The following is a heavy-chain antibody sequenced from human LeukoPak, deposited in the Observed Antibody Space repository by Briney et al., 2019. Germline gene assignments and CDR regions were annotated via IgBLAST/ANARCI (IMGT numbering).Heavy chain of an antibody. D-gene: IGHD4-11*01. CDR1: GGTFSSYA. Sequence: SVKVSCKASGGTFSSYATSWVRQAPGQGLEWMGGIIPIFGTANYAQKFQGRVTITTDESTSTAYMELSSLRSEDTAVYYCARAPISKVTAYNWFDPWGQGTLVTVSS. J-gene: IGHJ5*02. CDR2: IIPIFGTA. CDR3: ARAPISKVTAYNWFDP. V-gene: IGHV1-69*05.